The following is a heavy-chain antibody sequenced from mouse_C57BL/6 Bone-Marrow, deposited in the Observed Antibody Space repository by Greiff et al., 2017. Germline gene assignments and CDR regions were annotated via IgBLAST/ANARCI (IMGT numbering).Heavy chain of an antibody. CDR2: IDPSARYP. V-gene: IGHV1-50*01. J-gene: IGHJ1*03. CDR3: AKYDGYSYWYIDV. CDR1: GYTFTSYW. Sequence: QVQLQQPGAELVKPGASVKLSCKASGYTFTSYWMQWVNQRPGQGLEWLGEIDPSARYPNYNQKFKGKATLTVDTSSSTAYMQLSSLTSEDSAVYYCAKYDGYSYWYIDVWGTGTTVTVSS. D-gene: IGHD2-3*01.